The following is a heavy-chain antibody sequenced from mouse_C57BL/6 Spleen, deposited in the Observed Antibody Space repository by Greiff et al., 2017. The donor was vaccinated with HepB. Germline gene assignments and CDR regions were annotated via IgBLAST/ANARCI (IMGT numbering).Heavy chain of an antibody. CDR2: INYDGSST. Sequence: EVKVVESEGGLVQPGSSMKLSCTASGFTFSDYYMAWVRQVPEKGLEWVANINYDGSSTYYLDSLKSRFIISRDNAKNILYLQMSSLKSEDTATYYCARDKTGGGYFDYWGQGTTLTVSS. CDR1: GFTFSDYY. V-gene: IGHV5-16*01. J-gene: IGHJ2*01. CDR3: ARDKTGGGYFDY. D-gene: IGHD3-2*01.